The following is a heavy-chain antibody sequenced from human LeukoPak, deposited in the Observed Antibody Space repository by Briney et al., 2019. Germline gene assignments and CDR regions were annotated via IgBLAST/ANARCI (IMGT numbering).Heavy chain of an antibody. CDR1: GGSITSSSYY. J-gene: IGHJ4*02. CDR3: ARGGTASYFDF. CDR2: IYHSGST. Sequence: PSETLSLTCTVSGGSITSSSYYWGWIRQPPGKGLEWIGTIYHSGSTYYNPSLKSRVAISVDTSKNQFSLKLNSVTAADTAVYYCARGGTASYFDFWGQGTLVTVSS. V-gene: IGHV4-39*07. D-gene: IGHD1-1*01.